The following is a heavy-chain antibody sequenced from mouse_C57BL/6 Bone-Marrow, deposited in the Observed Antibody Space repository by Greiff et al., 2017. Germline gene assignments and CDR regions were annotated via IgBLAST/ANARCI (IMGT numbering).Heavy chain of an antibody. V-gene: IGHV2-2*01. D-gene: IGHD1-1*01. CDR2: IWSGGST. CDR3: ARKGCTTGDAMDY. CDR1: GFSLTSYG. J-gene: IGHJ4*01. Sequence: VQLQQSGPGLVQPSQSLSITCTVSGFSLTSYGVHWVRQSPGKGLEWLGVIWSGGSTDYNAAFISRLSISKDNSKSQVFFKMNSLQADDTAIYYCARKGCTTGDAMDYWGQGTSVTVSS.